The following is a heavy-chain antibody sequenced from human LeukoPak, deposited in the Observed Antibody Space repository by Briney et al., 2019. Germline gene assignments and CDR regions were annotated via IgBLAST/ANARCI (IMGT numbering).Heavy chain of an antibody. D-gene: IGHD1-14*01. CDR3: ARVRAGVDY. V-gene: IGHV3-74*01. J-gene: IGHJ4*02. CDR2: ISTDRSR. Sequence: GGSLRLSCAASGFTFNNYWMHWVRQAAGKGLVWVSRISTDRSRDYADSVKGRFTISRDNAKNTLYLQMNSLRAEDTALYYCARVRAGVDYWGQGTPVTVSS. CDR1: GFTFNNYW.